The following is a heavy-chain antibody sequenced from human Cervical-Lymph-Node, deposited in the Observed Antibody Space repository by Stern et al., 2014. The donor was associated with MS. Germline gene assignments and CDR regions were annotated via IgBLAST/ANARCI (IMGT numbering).Heavy chain of an antibody. CDR1: GFTFSNSA. CDR2: TSNDGSKK. J-gene: IGHJ6*02. Sequence: VQLVESGGGVVQPGRSLRLSCAASGFTFSNSAIHWVRQAPGKGLEWVAGTSNDGSKKDHADSVKGRFTISRDNSKNTLYLQMNSLRPEDTAMYYCARDRGSAYYYGMDVWGQGTTVIVSS. CDR3: ARDRGSAYYYGMDV. V-gene: IGHV3-30-3*01.